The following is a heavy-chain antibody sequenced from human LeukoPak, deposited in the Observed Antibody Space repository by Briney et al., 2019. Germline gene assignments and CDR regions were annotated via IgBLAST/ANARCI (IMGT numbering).Heavy chain of an antibody. CDR2: ISGSGPST. CDR3: ARLPTFYYDGSGYHYDY. Sequence: GGSLRLSCVASGFTLNNYAMGWVRQTPGKGLEWVSSISGSGPSTDYTDAVKGRFIISRDKSKNTLHLQMNSLRAEDTALYYCARLPTFYYDGSGYHYDYWGQGTLVTVSS. V-gene: IGHV3-23*01. CDR1: GFTLNNYA. D-gene: IGHD3-22*01. J-gene: IGHJ4*02.